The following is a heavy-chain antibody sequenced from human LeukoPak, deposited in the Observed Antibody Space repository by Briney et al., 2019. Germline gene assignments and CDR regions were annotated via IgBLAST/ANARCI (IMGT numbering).Heavy chain of an antibody. J-gene: IGHJ4*02. D-gene: IGHD3-22*01. V-gene: IGHV3-7*01. CDR3: ASIYDSSGYYYGY. CDR2: IKQDGSEK. CDR1: GFTFSSYS. Sequence: GGSLRLSCAASGFTFSSYSMNWVRQAPGKGREWVANIKQDGSEKYYVDSVKGRFTISRDNAKNSLYLQMNSLRAEDTAVYYCASIYDSSGYYYGYWGQGTLVTVSS.